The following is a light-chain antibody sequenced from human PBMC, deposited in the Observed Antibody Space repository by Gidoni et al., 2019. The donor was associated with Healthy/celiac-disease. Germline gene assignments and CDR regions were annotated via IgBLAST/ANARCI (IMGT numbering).Light chain of an antibody. J-gene: IGLJ2*01. Sequence: QSVLTQPPSVSGAPGQRVPISCTGSSSNIGAGYDVHWYQQLPGTAPKLLIYGNSNRPSGVPDRFSGSKSGTSASLAITGLQAEDEADYYCQSYDSSLSGVVFGGRTKLTVL. CDR3: QSYDSSLSGVV. V-gene: IGLV1-40*01. CDR1: SSNIGAGYD. CDR2: GNS.